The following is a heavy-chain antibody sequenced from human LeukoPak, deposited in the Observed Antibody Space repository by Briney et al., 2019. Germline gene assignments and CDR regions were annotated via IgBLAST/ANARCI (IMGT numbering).Heavy chain of an antibody. CDR1: GFTFGSYG. V-gene: IGHV3-30*02. CDR3: AKGGLGGEIDY. Sequence: GGSLRLSSAASGFTFGSYGMHWVRQAPGKGLEWVTFIRSDGSNKYYADSVKGRFTISRDNSKNTLYLQMNSLRAEDTAVYYCAKGGLGGEIDYWGQGTLVTVSS. D-gene: IGHD3-16*01. CDR2: IRSDGSNK. J-gene: IGHJ4*02.